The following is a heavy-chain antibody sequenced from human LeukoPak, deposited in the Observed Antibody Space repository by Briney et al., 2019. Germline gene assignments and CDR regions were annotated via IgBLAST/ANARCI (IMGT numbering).Heavy chain of an antibody. CDR3: AKDWDYYDSSALGGMDV. CDR1: GINFGKYV. CDR2: MTGSGGVT. J-gene: IGHJ6*02. D-gene: IGHD3-22*01. Sequence: TGGSLRLSCAASGINFGKYVMTWVCQAPGKGLEWVSGMTGSGGVTYYADSVEGRFTISRDNSNNTLFLHMNSLRAEDTAVYYCAKDWDYYDSSALGGMDVWGQGTTVTVSS. V-gene: IGHV3-23*01.